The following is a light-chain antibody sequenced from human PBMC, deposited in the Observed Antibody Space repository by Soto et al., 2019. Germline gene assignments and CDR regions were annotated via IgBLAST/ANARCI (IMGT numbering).Light chain of an antibody. Sequence: DIQMTQSPSSLSASVGDRFTITWRASQSISSYLGWYQQKPGKAPKLLIYAASSLQTGVPSRFSGSGSGTDFTLTISSLQPEDFGTYYCQQAISFPITFGQGTRLEIK. CDR1: QSISSY. V-gene: IGKV1-12*01. CDR3: QQAISFPIT. J-gene: IGKJ5*01. CDR2: AAS.